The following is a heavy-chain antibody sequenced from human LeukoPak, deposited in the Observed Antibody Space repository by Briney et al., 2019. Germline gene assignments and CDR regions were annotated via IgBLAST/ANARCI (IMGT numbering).Heavy chain of an antibody. Sequence: KTSDTLSLTCTLSGRSISRYYWSWIRQPAGKGLEWIGRIYTSGSTNYNPSLKSRVPMSVDTSKNQFSLKLSSVTAADTAVYYCARGAYYPRGGFDYWGQGTLVTVSS. CDR1: GRSISRYY. V-gene: IGHV4-4*07. CDR3: ARGAYYPRGGFDY. CDR2: IYTSGST. J-gene: IGHJ4*02. D-gene: IGHD1-26*01.